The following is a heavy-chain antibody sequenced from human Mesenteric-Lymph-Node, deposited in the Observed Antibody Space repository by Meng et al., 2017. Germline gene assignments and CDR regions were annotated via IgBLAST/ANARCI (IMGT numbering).Heavy chain of an antibody. CDR3: AKDIYRGGDAFDI. J-gene: IGHJ3*02. D-gene: IGHD2-2*02. CDR2: ISWNSGSI. CDR1: GFTFDDYA. V-gene: IGHV3-9*01. Sequence: GGSLRLSCAASGFTFDDYAMHWVRQAPGKGLEWVSGISWNSGSIGYADSVKGRFTISRDSAKNSLYLQMNSLRAEDTALYYCAKDIYRGGDAFDIWGQGTMVTVSS.